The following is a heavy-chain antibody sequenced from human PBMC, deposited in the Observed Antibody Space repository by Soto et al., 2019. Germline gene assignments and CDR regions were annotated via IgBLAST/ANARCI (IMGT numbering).Heavy chain of an antibody. CDR3: ARGTSATVPTFNWYFDL. Sequence: QVQLQESGPGLVKASQTLSLICSVSGGSISSGEYYWSWIRQHPGKGLEWIGYIFNTGSTYYNPSIKSRVSFSLDTSKNQFSLTLSSVAASDTALYYCARGTSATVPTFNWYFDLWGRGKMVTVSS. J-gene: IGHJ2*01. CDR2: IFNTGST. CDR1: GGSISSGEYY. D-gene: IGHD2-15*01. V-gene: IGHV4-31*03.